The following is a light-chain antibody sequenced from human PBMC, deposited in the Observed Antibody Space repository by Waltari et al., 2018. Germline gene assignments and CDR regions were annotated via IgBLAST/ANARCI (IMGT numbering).Light chain of an antibody. J-gene: IGKJ1*01. CDR2: AAS. CDR1: QGISSY. CDR3: QQLNRYPRT. Sequence: DIQLTQSPSFLSASVGDRVTITCRASQGISSYLAWYQQKPGKAPKLLIYAASTLQSGVPSRFSGSGSGTEFTLTISSLQPEDFATYCCQQLNRYPRTFGQGTKVETK. V-gene: IGKV1-9*01.